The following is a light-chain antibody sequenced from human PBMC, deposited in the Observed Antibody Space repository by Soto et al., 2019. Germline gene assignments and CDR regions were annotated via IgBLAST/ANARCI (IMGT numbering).Light chain of an antibody. CDR2: AAS. V-gene: IGKV1-5*01. CDR3: QQYDIHST. CDR1: QSISNW. J-gene: IGKJ2*01. Sequence: DIQMTQSPSTLSASVGDRVTITCRASQSISNWLAWYQQKPGKAPNLLIYAASSLQSGVPSRFSGSGSGTEFTLTITRRQADDFATYYCQQYDIHSTFGQGTKLEIK.